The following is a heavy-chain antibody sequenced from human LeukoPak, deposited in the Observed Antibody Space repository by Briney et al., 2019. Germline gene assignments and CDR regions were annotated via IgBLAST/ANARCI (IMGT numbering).Heavy chain of an antibody. Sequence: SETLSLTCTVSGGSITTYYWSWIRQPPGKGLEWIGFIFYSGTTNYNPSLKSRVTISVDTSKNQFSLKLSSVTAADTAVYYCARHRSHHFDYWGQGTLVTVSS. J-gene: IGHJ4*02. CDR3: ARHRSHHFDY. CDR2: IFYSGTT. CDR1: GGSITTYY. V-gene: IGHV4-59*08.